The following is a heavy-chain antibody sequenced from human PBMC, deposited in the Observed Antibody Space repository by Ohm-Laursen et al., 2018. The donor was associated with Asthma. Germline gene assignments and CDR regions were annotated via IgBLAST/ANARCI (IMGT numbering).Heavy chain of an antibody. CDR2: IYYSGST. CDR3: ASSLGSGYYSTFDY. Sequence: GTLSLTCTVSGGPISSSSYYWGWIRQPPGKGLEWIGSIYYSGSTYYSPSLKSRVTISVDTSKNQFSLKLSSVTAADTAVYYCASSLGSGYYSTFDYWGQGTLVTVSS. CDR1: GGPISSSSYY. V-gene: IGHV4-39*07. D-gene: IGHD3-22*01. J-gene: IGHJ4*02.